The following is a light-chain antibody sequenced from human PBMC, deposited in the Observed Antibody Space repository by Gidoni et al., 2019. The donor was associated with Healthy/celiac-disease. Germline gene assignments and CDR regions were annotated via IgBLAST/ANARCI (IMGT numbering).Light chain of an antibody. CDR2: DAS. CDR3: QQRNNSLT. J-gene: IGKJ4*01. V-gene: IGKV3-11*01. Sequence: EIVLTQSPATLSLSPGERATLSCRASQSVSSYLAWYQQKPGQAPKLLIYDASNRATGIPARFSGSGSGTDFTLTISSLEPEDFAIYYCQQRNNSLTVGGGTKVEIK. CDR1: QSVSSY.